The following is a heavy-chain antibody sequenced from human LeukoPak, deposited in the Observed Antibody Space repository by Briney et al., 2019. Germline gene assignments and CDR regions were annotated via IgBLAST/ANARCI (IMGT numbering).Heavy chain of an antibody. J-gene: IGHJ4*02. D-gene: IGHD4-17*01. V-gene: IGHV3-21*01. Sequence: PGGSLRLSCAASGFSFSSYRINWVRQAPGEGLGWVSSISSSSSYIYYADSVKGRFTISRDNTKKSLYLQRNSLRAEDTAVYYCARDRYGDYAFDYWGQGTLVTVSS. CDR3: ARDRYGDYAFDY. CDR2: ISSSSSYI. CDR1: GFSFSSYR.